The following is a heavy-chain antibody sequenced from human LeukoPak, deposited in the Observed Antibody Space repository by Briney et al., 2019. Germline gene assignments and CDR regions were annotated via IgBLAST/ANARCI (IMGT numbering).Heavy chain of an antibody. D-gene: IGHD4-23*01. CDR3: ARLRWNYFDY. J-gene: IGHJ4*02. Sequence: SETLSLTCTVSGGSISSYYWSWIWQPPGKGLEWIGYIYYSGSTNYNPSLKSRVTISVDTSKNQFSLKLSPVTAADTAVYYCARLRWNYFDYWGQGTLVTVSS. CDR2: IYYSGST. V-gene: IGHV4-59*08. CDR1: GGSISSYY.